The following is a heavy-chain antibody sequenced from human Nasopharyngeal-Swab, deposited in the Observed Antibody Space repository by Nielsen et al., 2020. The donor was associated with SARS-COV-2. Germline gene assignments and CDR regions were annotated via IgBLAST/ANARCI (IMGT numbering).Heavy chain of an antibody. J-gene: IGHJ4*02. CDR3: ARRSIAAADDY. V-gene: IGHV4-34*01. Sequence: SETLSLTYAVYGGSFSGYYWSWIRQPPGKGLEWIGEINHSGSTNYNPSLKSRVTISVDTSKNQFSLKLSSVTAADTAVYYCARRSIAAADDYWGQGTLVTVSS. D-gene: IGHD6-13*01. CDR1: GGSFSGYY. CDR2: INHSGST.